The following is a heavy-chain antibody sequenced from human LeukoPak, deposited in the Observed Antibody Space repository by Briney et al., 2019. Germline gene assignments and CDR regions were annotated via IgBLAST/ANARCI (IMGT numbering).Heavy chain of an antibody. CDR3: ARDLGYYDTDY. Sequence: SETLSLTCTVSGGSISSYYWSWIRQPAGKGLEWIGRIYTSGGTNYNPSLKSRVTISVDKSKNQFSLKLSSVTAADTAVYYCARDLGYYDTDYWGQGTLVTVSS. CDR1: GGSISSYY. V-gene: IGHV4-4*07. D-gene: IGHD3-22*01. J-gene: IGHJ4*02. CDR2: IYTSGGT.